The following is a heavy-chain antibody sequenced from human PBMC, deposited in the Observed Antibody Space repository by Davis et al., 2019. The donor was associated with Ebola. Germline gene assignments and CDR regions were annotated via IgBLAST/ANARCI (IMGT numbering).Heavy chain of an antibody. CDR3: ARSKGYCSGGSCYSTGYFDL. D-gene: IGHD2-15*01. CDR1: VITFSSYA. Sequence: GESLKISCADSVITFSSYAMTWVRQAPGKGLEWVSAISGSGGTTYYADSVKGRFTISRDNSKNTLYLQMNSLRAEDTAVYYCARSKGYCSGGSCYSTGYFDLWGRGTLVTVSS. CDR2: ISGSGGTT. J-gene: IGHJ2*01. V-gene: IGHV3-23*01.